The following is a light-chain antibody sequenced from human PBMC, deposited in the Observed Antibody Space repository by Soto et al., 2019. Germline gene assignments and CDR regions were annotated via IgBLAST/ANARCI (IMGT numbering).Light chain of an antibody. CDR2: EVS. CDR1: SSDVGSYNR. CDR3: GSYTSSRTYV. V-gene: IGLV2-18*02. J-gene: IGLJ1*01. Sequence: QSALTQPPSVSGSPGQSVTISCTGTSSDVGSYNRVSWYQQPPGTAPKLMIYEVSNRPSGVPDRFSGSKSGNTASLTISGLQAEDEADYYCGSYTSSRTYVVGTGTRLAVL.